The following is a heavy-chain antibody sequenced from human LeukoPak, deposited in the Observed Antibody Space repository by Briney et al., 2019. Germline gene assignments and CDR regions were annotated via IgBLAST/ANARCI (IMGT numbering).Heavy chain of an antibody. Sequence: SETLSLTCTVSGGSISSYYWSWIRQPPGKGLEWIGYIYYSGSTNYNPSLKSRVTISVDTSKNQFSLKLSSVTAADAAVYYCARGSIAVAGTQGPLFDYWGQGTLVTVSS. D-gene: IGHD6-19*01. V-gene: IGHV4-59*01. CDR3: ARGSIAVAGTQGPLFDY. CDR1: GGSISSYY. J-gene: IGHJ4*02. CDR2: IYYSGST.